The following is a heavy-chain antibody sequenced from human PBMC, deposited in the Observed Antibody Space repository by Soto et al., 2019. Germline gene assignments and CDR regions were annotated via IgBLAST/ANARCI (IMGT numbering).Heavy chain of an antibody. Sequence: SETLSLTCTVSGGSISSYYWSWIRQPPGKGLEWIGYIYYSGSTNYNPSLNSRVTISVDTSKNQFSLKLSSVTAADTAVYYCARVALWYYYCMDFWGQGTTVTVSS. CDR1: GGSISSYY. V-gene: IGHV4-59*01. CDR2: IYYSGST. D-gene: IGHD2-21*01. J-gene: IGHJ6*02. CDR3: ARVALWYYYCMDF.